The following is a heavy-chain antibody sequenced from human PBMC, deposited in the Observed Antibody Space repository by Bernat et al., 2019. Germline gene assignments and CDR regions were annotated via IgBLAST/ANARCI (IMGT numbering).Heavy chain of an antibody. Sequence: EVQLVEAGGGLVKPGGSLRLSCAASGFTFSSYSMNWVRQAPGKGLEWVSSISSSSSYIYYADSVKGRFTIYRDNAKNSLYLQMNSLRAEDRAVYYCAKNYQTGYCSGGSCYSSAFDIWGRGTMVTVSS. CDR2: ISSSSSYI. J-gene: IGHJ3*02. CDR1: GFTFSSYS. V-gene: IGHV3-21*01. CDR3: AKNYQTGYCSGGSCYSSAFDI. D-gene: IGHD2-15*01.